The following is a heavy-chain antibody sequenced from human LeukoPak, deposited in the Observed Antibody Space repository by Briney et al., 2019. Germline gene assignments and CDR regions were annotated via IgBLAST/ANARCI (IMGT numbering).Heavy chain of an antibody. CDR3: ASFAYSSGWYS. V-gene: IGHV3-23*01. D-gene: IGHD6-19*01. CDR1: GFTFSSYA. Sequence: GGSLRLSCAASGFTFSSYAMSWVRQAPGKGLEWVSAISGSGGSTYYADSVKGRFTISRDNAKNTLYLQMNSLRAEDTAVYYCASFAYSSGWYSWGQGTLVTVSS. CDR2: ISGSGGST. J-gene: IGHJ4*02.